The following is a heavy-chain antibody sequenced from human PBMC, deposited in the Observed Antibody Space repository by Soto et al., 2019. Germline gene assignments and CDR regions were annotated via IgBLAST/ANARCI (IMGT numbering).Heavy chain of an antibody. V-gene: IGHV2-5*01. CDR3: AHRLSECSCGTCYRYFVL. CDR1: GFLLSTSGVG. D-gene: IGHD2-15*01. CDR2: IYWNDDK. Sequence: QITLKESGPTLVKPTHTLTLTCTFSGFLLSTSGVGVGWIRQPPGKALEWLALIYWNDDKHYSPSLKRRITISKDTSKNHVVLTMTNMDPVDTGTYYCAHRLSECSCGTCYRYFVLWGRGTLVTVSS. J-gene: IGHJ2*01.